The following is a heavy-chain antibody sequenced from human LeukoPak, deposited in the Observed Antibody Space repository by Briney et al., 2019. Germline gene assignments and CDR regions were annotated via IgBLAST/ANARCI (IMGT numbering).Heavy chain of an antibody. CDR2: IYYSGST. D-gene: IGHD3-3*01. Sequence: PSETLSLTCTVSGGSISSSSYSWGWIRQPPGKGLEWIGSIYYSGSTYYNPSLKSRVTISVDTSKNQFSLKLSSVTAADTAVYYCARLTYYDFWSGLYYFDYWGQGTLVTVSS. CDR1: GGSISSSSYS. J-gene: IGHJ4*02. V-gene: IGHV4-39*01. CDR3: ARLTYYDFWSGLYYFDY.